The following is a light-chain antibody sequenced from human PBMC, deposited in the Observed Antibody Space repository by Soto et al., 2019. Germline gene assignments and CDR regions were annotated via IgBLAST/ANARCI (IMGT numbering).Light chain of an antibody. CDR3: QQRSNWLT. V-gene: IGKV3-11*01. CDR2: DAS. CDR1: QSVRSY. Sequence: EIVSTPSPATLTLFPGERSTLSFIASQSVRSYLAWYQQKPGQAPRLLIYDASNRATGIPARFSGSGSGTDFTLTISSLEPEDFAVYYCQQRSNWLTFGGGNKV. J-gene: IGKJ4*01.